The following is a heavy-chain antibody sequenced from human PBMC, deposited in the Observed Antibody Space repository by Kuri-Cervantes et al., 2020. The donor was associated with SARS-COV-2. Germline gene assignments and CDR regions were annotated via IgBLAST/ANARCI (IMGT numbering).Heavy chain of an antibody. J-gene: IGHJ4*02. D-gene: IGHD1-26*01. V-gene: IGHV3-23*01. Sequence: GESLKISCAASGFTFSSYAMSWVRQAPGKGLEWVSAISGSGGSTCYADSVKGRFTISRDNSKNTLYLQMNSLRAEDTAVYYCAKDGWELPNDYWGQGTLVTVSS. CDR3: AKDGWELPNDY. CDR2: ISGSGGST. CDR1: GFTFSSYA.